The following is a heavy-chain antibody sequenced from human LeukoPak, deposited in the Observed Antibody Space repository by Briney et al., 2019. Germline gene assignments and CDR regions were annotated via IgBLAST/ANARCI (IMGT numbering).Heavy chain of an antibody. Sequence: GGSLRLSCAASGFTFSDYYTSWIRQAPGEGLEWVSYISSSSSYTNYADSVKGRFTISRDNAKNSLYLQMNSLRAEDTAVYYCAAAPIEMQQRGFDYWGQGTLVTVSS. CDR2: ISSSSSYT. V-gene: IGHV3-11*03. CDR1: GFTFSDYY. J-gene: IGHJ4*02. CDR3: AAAPIEMQQRGFDY. D-gene: IGHD5-24*01.